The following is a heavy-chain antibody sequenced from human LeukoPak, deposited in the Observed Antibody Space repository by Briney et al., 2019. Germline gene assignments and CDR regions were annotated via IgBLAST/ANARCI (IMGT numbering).Heavy chain of an antibody. CDR1: GYTFSIYG. D-gene: IGHD3-9*01. CDR3: VRDSDIQYDVLHS. CDR2: INAHNGNT. V-gene: IGHV1-18*01. Sequence: GASVKVSCKASGYTFSIYGISWVRQAPGQGLEWMGWINAHNGNTNYAQKLQGRVTMTTDTSTSTAYMELRSLRSDDTAVYHCVRDSDIQYDVLHSWGQGTLVTVSS. J-gene: IGHJ5*02.